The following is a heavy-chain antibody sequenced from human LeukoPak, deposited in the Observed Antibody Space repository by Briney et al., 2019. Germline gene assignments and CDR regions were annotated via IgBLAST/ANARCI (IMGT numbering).Heavy chain of an antibody. CDR2: ISGSGGST. Sequence: PGGSLRLSCAASGFTFSNYWMHWVRQAPGKGLEWVSVISGSGGSTYYADSVKGRVTVSRDNSKNTLYLQMNSLRAGDTAVYYCAKDRRPNIASRTFDYWGQGTLVTVSS. CDR1: GFTFSNYW. J-gene: IGHJ4*02. V-gene: IGHV3-23*01. CDR3: AKDRRPNIASRTFDY. D-gene: IGHD6-6*01.